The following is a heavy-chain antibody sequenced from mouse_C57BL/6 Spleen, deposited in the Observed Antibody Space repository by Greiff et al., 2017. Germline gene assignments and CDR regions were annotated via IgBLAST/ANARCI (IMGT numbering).Heavy chain of an antibody. V-gene: IGHV1-31*01. CDR3: ARSGRGDGPPLDY. CDR2: IYPYNGAS. CDR1: GYSFTGYY. D-gene: IGHD2-3*01. Sequence: VQLQQSGPELVKPGASVKISCKASGYSFTGYYMHWVKQSHGNILDWIGYIYPYNGASSYNQKFKGKATLTVDKSSSTAYMELHSLTSEDSAVYSYARSGRGDGPPLDYWGQGTTLTVSS. J-gene: IGHJ2*01.